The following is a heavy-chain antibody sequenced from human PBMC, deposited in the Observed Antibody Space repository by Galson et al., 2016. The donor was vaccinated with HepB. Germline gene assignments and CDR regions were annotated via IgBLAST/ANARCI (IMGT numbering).Heavy chain of an antibody. J-gene: IGHJ4*02. V-gene: IGHV3-74*01. D-gene: IGHD2-2*01. CDR1: GFTFSNYW. CDR2: IDNDGSRT. Sequence: SLRLSCAASGFTFSNYWMHWVRQAPGKGLVWVSRIDNDGSRTNYADSVKGRLTISRDNAENTLYLQMNSLRAEDTAVYYCAKDGRIYCSSASCHDHFHYWGQGTLVTVSS. CDR3: AKDGRIYCSSASCHDHFHY.